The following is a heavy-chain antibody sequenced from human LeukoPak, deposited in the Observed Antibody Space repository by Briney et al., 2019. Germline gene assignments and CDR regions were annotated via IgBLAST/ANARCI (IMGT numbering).Heavy chain of an antibody. J-gene: IGHJ3*02. D-gene: IGHD2-2*01. CDR2: ISWTSGSI. V-gene: IGHV3-9*01. Sequence: GGSLRLSCAASGFTFDDYAMHWVRQAPGKGLEWVSGISWTSGSIGYADSVKGRFTISRDNAKNSLYLQMHSLRAEDTAVYYCASLIVILPAATDAFDIWGQGTMVTVS. CDR3: ASLIVILPAATDAFDI. CDR1: GFTFDDYA.